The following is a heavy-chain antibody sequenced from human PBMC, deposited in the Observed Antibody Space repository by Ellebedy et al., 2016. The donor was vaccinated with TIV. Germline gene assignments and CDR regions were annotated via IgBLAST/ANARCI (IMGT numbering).Heavy chain of an antibody. D-gene: IGHD3-3*01. CDR2: ISWNSGGI. J-gene: IGHJ4*02. Sequence: PGGSLRLSCAASGFTFDDYAMHWVRQAPGKGLEWVSGISWNSGGIGYADSVKGRFTISRDNAKNSLYLQMNSLRDEDTAVYYCARSGVPLDYWGQGTLVTVSS. V-gene: IGHV3-9*01. CDR1: GFTFDDYA. CDR3: ARSGVPLDY.